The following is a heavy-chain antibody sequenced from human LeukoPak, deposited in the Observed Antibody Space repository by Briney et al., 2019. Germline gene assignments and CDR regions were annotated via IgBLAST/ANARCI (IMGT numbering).Heavy chain of an antibody. CDR3: ARDYNSLFDY. CDR1: GFSFSSYW. CDR2: IFSDGSSL. J-gene: IGHJ4*02. D-gene: IGHD3-10*01. Sequence: SGGSLRLSCAASGFSFSSYWMHWVRQVPGKGLEWVSRIFSDGSSLSYADSVRGRFTISRDNAKNTMYLQMNSLRVEDTAVYYCARDYNSLFDYWGQGTLVTVSS. V-gene: IGHV3-74*01.